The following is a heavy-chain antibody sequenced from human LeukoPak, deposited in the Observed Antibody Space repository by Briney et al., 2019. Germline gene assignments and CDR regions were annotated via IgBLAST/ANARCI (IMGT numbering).Heavy chain of an antibody. CDR2: FYYTGST. D-gene: IGHD4-23*01. CDR1: GGSICTYY. CDR3: ARGGNALDY. J-gene: IGHJ4*02. V-gene: IGHV4-59*01. Sequence: SETLSLTCTVSGGSICTYYWSWIRQPPGKGLDWIGSFYYTGSTNYSPSLRSRVTISLDTSKNQISLRLSSVTAADTAVYYCARGGNALDYWGQGTLVTVSS.